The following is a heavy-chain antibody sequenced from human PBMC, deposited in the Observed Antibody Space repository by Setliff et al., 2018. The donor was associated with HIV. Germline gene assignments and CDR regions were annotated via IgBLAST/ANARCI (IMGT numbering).Heavy chain of an antibody. J-gene: IGHJ6*03. V-gene: IGHV4-59*08. D-gene: IGHD1-1*01. CDR1: GGSISSFY. Sequence: PSETLSLTCTVSGGSISSFYWSWIRQPPGKGLEWIGYIYYSGSTSYNPSLKSRVTISVDTSKTQFSLKLSSVTAADTAVYYCARHAPRNHDLAGVFYPYYMDVWGKGTTLTVSS. CDR2: IYYSGST. CDR3: ARHAPRNHDLAGVFYPYYMDV.